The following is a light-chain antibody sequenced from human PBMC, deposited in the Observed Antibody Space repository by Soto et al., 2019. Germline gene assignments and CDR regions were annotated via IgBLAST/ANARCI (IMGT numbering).Light chain of an antibody. V-gene: IGKV3-20*01. CDR2: AAS. CDR3: QQYGRSPHS. CDR1: LLLSPSY. Sequence: EIVLTQSPATLSLSAGERATLSCRPSLLLSPSYLAWYQHKPGQGPRLLIFAASSRATGVPDRFSGSGSGKDFTLTITRLEPEDSAIYYCQQYGRSPHSFGRGTHLEIK. J-gene: IGKJ2*03.